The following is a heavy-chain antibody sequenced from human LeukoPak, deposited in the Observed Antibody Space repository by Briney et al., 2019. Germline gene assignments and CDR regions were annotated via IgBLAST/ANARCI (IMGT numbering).Heavy chain of an antibody. D-gene: IGHD1-26*01. Sequence: PSETLSLTCTVSGGSISSSSYYWGWIRQPPGKGLEWIGSIYYSGSTYYNPSLKSRVTISVDTSKNQFSLKLSSVTAADTAVYYCARHGNYYYYMDVWGKGTTVTISS. CDR3: ARHGNYYYYMDV. J-gene: IGHJ6*03. V-gene: IGHV4-39*01. CDR1: GGSISSSSYY. CDR2: IYYSGST.